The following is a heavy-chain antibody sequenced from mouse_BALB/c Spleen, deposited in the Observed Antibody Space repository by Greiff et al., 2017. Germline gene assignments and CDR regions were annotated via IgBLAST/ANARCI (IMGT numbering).Heavy chain of an antibody. J-gene: IGHJ2*01. D-gene: IGHD2-4*01. CDR1: GFTFSSFG. Sequence: EVQLQQSGGGLVQPGGSRKLSCAASGFTFSSFGMHWVRQAPEKGLEWVAYISSGSSTIYYADTVKGRFTISRDNPKNTLFLQMTSLRSEDTAMYYCAGSDIYYDYGGLDYWGQGTTLTVSS. CDR3: AGSDIYYDYGGLDY. V-gene: IGHV5-17*02. CDR2: ISSGSSTI.